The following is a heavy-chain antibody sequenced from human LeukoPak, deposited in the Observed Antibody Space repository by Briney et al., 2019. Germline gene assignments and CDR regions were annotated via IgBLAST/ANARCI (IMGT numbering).Heavy chain of an antibody. CDR2: ISGSGGST. V-gene: IGHV3-23*01. CDR1: GFTFSSYG. J-gene: IGHJ4*02. CDR3: AKDTAVPETMVRGVIPPRGFDY. D-gene: IGHD3-10*01. Sequence: PGGSLRLSCAASGFTFSSYGMSWVRQAPGKGLEWVSAISGSGGSTYYADSVKGRFTISRDNSKNTLYLQMNSLRAEDTAVYYCAKDTAVPETMVRGVIPPRGFDYWGQGTLVTVSS.